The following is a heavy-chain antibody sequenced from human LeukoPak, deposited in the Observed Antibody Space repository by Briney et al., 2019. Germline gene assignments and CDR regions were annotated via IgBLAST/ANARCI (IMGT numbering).Heavy chain of an antibody. Sequence: PGGSLRLSCKASGFTFTTYSMTWVRQAPGKGLEWVSIISSGSSAIFSADSVKGRFTISRDNAKNSLYLQMNSLRAEDTAVYYCARVYGYSYGYFDYWGQGTLVTVSS. CDR1: GFTFTTYS. CDR3: ARVYGYSYGYFDY. J-gene: IGHJ4*02. V-gene: IGHV3-48*01. D-gene: IGHD5-18*01. CDR2: ISSGSSAI.